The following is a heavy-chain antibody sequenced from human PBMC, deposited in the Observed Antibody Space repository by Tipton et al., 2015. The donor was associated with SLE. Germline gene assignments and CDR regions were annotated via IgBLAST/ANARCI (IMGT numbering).Heavy chain of an antibody. CDR2: IYYIGST. CDR3: ARGIRQQLVKDAFDI. CDR1: GGSISSHY. Sequence: GLVKPSETLSLTCTVSGGSISSHYWSWIRQPPGKGLEWIGYIYYIGSTNYNPSLKSRVTISVETSKNQFSLKLSSVTAADTAVYYCARGIRQQLVKDAFDIWGQGTMVTVSS. D-gene: IGHD6-13*01. V-gene: IGHV4-59*11. J-gene: IGHJ3*02.